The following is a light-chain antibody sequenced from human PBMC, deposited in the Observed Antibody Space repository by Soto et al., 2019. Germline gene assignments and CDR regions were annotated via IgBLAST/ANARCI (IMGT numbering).Light chain of an antibody. CDR1: QSVSSN. CDR2: GAS. CDR3: QQYNNWPPLT. J-gene: IGKJ4*01. Sequence: EIVMTQSPATPSVSPGERATLSCRASQSVSSNLAWYQQKPGQAPRLLIYGASTRATGIPARFSGSGSETEFTLTISSLQSEDFAVYYCQQYNNWPPLTFGGGTKVDIK. V-gene: IGKV3-15*01.